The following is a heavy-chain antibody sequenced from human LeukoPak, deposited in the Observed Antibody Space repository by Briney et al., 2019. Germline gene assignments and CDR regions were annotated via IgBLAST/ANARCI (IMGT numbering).Heavy chain of an antibody. D-gene: IGHD6-6*01. CDR3: ERSLRRYSSSSKDY. CDR2: INPNSGGT. J-gene: IGHJ4*02. Sequence: ASVKVSCKASGYTSTVYYMHWVRQAPGQGLEWMGWINPNSGGTNYAQKFQGRVTMTRDTSISAAYMELSRLRSDDTAVYYCERSLRRYSSSSKDYWGQGTLVTVSS. V-gene: IGHV1-2*02. CDR1: GYTSTVYY.